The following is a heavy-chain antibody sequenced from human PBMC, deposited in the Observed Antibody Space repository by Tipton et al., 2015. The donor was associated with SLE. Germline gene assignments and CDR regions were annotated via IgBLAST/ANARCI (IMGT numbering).Heavy chain of an antibody. CDR3: ARGGLYETSAYSVGFDI. D-gene: IGHD3-22*01. J-gene: IGHJ3*02. Sequence: TLSLTCSVSGGSISVGSYYWSWLRQPPAKGLEWIGRIYSSGSTNYKSSLQSRVTISLDTSNNQFSLRLHSVTVADTAVYYCARGGLYETSAYSVGFDIWGQGTLVTVSP. V-gene: IGHV4-61*02. CDR2: IYSSGST. CDR1: GGSISVGSYY.